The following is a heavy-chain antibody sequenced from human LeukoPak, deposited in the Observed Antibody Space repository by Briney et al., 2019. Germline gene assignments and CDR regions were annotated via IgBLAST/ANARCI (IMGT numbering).Heavy chain of an antibody. CDR3: ARHYYDFWSGYSSLGY. CDR1: GYSFTSYW. CDR2: IYPGDSDT. V-gene: IGHV5-51*01. D-gene: IGHD3-3*01. J-gene: IGHJ4*02. Sequence: GESLKISCKGSGYSFTSYWIGWVRQMPGKGLEWMGIIYPGDSDTRYSPSFQGQVTISADKSISTAYLQWRSLKASDTAMYYCARHYYDFWSGYSSLGYWGQGTLVTVSS.